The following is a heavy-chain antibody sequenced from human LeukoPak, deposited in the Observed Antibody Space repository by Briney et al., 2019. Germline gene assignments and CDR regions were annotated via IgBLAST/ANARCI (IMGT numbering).Heavy chain of an antibody. CDR2: INAGNGNT. CDR3: ARQRGQQLVLYYFDY. D-gene: IGHD6-13*01. CDR1: GYTFTSYA. J-gene: IGHJ4*02. V-gene: IGHV1-3*01. Sequence: ASAKVSCKASGYTFTSYAMHWVRQAPGQRLEWMGWINAGNGNTKYSQKFQGRVTITRDTSASTAYMELSSLRSEDTAVYYCARQRGQQLVLYYFDYWGQGTLVTVSS.